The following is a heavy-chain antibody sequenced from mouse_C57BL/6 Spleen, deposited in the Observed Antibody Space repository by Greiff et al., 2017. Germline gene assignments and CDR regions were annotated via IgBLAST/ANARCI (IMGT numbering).Heavy chain of an antibody. CDR1: GYTFTDYY. CDR2: INPNNGGT. V-gene: IGHV1-26*01. D-gene: IGHD4-1*01. J-gene: IGHJ4*01. CDR3: ARGVTGTGAMDY. Sequence: EVQLQQSGPELVKPGASVKISCKASGYTFTDYYMNWVKQSHGKSLEWIGDINPNNGGTSYNQKFKGKATLTVDKSSSTAYMELRSLTSEDSAVYYCARGVTGTGAMDYWGQGTSVTVSS.